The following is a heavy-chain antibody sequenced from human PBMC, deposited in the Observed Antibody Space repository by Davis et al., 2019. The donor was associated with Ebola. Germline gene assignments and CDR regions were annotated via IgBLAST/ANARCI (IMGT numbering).Heavy chain of an antibody. CDR3: AREKVAAYFDY. D-gene: IGHD2-15*01. CDR1: GYIFTRNQ. V-gene: IGHV1-18*04. J-gene: IGHJ4*02. CDR2: INPYNGNI. Sequence: ASVKVSCKASGYIFTRNQVHWVRQAPGQGLEWMGWINPYNGNIKYPQKLQGRVTMTTDTSTSTAYMELRSLRSDDTAVYYCAREKVAAYFDYWGQGTLVTVSS.